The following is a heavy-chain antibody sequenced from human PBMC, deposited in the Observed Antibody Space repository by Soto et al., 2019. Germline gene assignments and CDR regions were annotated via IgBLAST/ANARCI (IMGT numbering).Heavy chain of an antibody. V-gene: IGHV3-53*01. CDR3: ARDGRNNRPTYCSGGSWPDRCGMDC. J-gene: IGHJ6*02. Sequence: GGSLRLSCAASGFTVSSIYMSWVRQAPGKGLEWVSVIYSGGSTYYADSVKGRFTISRDNSKNTLYLQMNSLRAEDTAVYYCARDGRNNRPTYCSGGSWPDRCGMDCWGQGTKVTVSS. CDR2: IYSGGST. CDR1: GFTVSSIY. D-gene: IGHD2-15*01.